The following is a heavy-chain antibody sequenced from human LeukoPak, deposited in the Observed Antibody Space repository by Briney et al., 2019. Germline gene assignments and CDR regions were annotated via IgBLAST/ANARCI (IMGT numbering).Heavy chain of an antibody. CDR2: INTDGSTP. CDR1: GFTFSTYW. D-gene: IGHD5-12*01. J-gene: IGHJ4*02. V-gene: IGHV3-74*01. CDR3: AKESGYDVDLEY. Sequence: PGGSLRLSCAGSGFTFSTYWMHWVRQAPGGGLVWVSGINTDGSTPSYADSVKGRFTISRDNATNTLYLQMTSLRAEDTALYYCAKESGYDVDLEYWGQGALVTVSS.